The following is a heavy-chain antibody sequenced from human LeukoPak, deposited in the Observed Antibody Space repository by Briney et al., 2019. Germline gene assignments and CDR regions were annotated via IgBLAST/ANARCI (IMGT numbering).Heavy chain of an antibody. Sequence: GGSLRLSRAASGFTLSSYAMSWVRQAPGKGLEWVSAISGSGGSTYYADSVKGRFTISRDNSKNTLYLQMNSLRAEDTAVYYCAKNQKSNYDFWSGGVAFDIWGQGTMVTVSS. CDR1: GFTLSSYA. D-gene: IGHD3-3*01. V-gene: IGHV3-23*01. CDR2: ISGSGGST. CDR3: AKNQKSNYDFWSGGVAFDI. J-gene: IGHJ3*02.